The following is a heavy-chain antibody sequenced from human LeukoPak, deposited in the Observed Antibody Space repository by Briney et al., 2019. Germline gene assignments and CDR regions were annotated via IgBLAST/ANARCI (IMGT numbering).Heavy chain of an antibody. V-gene: IGHV1-2*02. J-gene: IGHJ6*03. CDR1: VYTFTGYY. D-gene: IGHD6-6*01. CDR2: INPNSGGT. Sequence: ASVKVSCRASVYTFTGYYMHWVRQAPGQGLEWMGWINPNSGGTNYAQKFQGRVTMTRDTSISTAYMELSRLRSDDTAVYYCAREGGIARPPYLYYYIDVWGKGTTVTVSS. CDR3: AREGGIARPPYLYYYIDV.